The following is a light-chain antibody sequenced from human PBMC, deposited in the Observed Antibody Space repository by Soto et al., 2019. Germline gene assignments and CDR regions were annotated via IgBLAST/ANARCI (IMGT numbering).Light chain of an antibody. Sequence: DIVMTQSPDSLAVSLGERATINCKSSQSVFYSSNNRNYLAWYQQKPGQPPKLLIYWASTRESGVPDRFSGSESVTDFTTTISSLQAEDVEVYYCQQYYSVPYTFGQRTKLEVK. J-gene: IGKJ2*01. CDR2: WAS. CDR3: QQYYSVPYT. V-gene: IGKV4-1*01. CDR1: QSVFYSSNNRNY.